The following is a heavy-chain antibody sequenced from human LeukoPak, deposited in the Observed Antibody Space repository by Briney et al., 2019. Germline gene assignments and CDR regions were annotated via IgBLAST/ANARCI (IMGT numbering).Heavy chain of an antibody. J-gene: IGHJ4*02. D-gene: IGHD5-18*01. CDR3: ARGYSYGSYYFDY. V-gene: IGHV4-31*03. CDR2: IYYSGST. CDR1: GGSISSGGYY. Sequence: SETLSLTCTVSGGSISSGGYYWSWIRQHPGKGLERIGYIYYSGSTYYNPSLKSRVTISVDTSKNQFSLKLSSVTAADTAVYYCARGYSYGSYYFDYWGQGTLVTVSS.